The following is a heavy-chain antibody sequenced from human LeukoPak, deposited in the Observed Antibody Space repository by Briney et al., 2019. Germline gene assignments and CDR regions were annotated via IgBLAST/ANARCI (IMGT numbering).Heavy chain of an antibody. J-gene: IGHJ4*02. CDR2: INHSGST. CDR1: GGSISSYY. D-gene: IGHD1-26*01. CDR3: ATDSGRGPV. V-gene: IGHV4-34*01. Sequence: SETLSLTCTVSGGSISSYYWSWIRQPPGKGLEWIGEINHSGSTNYNPSLKSRVTISVDTSKNQFSLKLSSVTAADTAVYYCATDSGRGPVWGQGTLVTVSS.